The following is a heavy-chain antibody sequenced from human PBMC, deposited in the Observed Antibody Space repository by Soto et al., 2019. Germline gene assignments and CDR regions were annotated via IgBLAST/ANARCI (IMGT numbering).Heavy chain of an antibody. CDR2: ISGSGGST. CDR1: GFTFSSYS. CDR3: AKRPTGWYLDL. J-gene: IGHJ2*01. V-gene: IGHV3-23*01. Sequence: GGSLILSCAASGFTFSSYSMNWVRQAPGKGLEWVSVISGSGGSTYYADSGKGRFTISRDNSKNTLYLQMNSLRAEDTAVYYCAKRPTGWYLDLWGRGTLVTVSS.